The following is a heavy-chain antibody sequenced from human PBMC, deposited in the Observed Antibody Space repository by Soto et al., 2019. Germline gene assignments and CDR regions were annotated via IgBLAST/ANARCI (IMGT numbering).Heavy chain of an antibody. V-gene: IGHV3-23*01. D-gene: IGHD4-17*01. CDR1: GFTFSSYV. Sequence: GGSLRLSCAASGFTFSSYVMSWVRQAPGKGLEWVSTISGSAGRTYYADSVKGRFSISRDNSKNTLYLQMNSLSAEDTAVYYCAKDLSVFAYWGPGTLVTVSS. J-gene: IGHJ4*01. CDR3: AKDLSVFAY. CDR2: ISGSAGRT.